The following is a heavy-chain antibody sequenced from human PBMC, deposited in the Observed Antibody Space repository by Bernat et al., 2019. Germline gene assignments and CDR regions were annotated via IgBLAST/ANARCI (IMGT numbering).Heavy chain of an antibody. CDR2: INSDGSST. J-gene: IGHJ6*03. D-gene: IGHD3-10*01. Sequence: EVQLVESGGGLVQPGGSLRLSCAASGFTFSSYWMHWVRQAPGKGLVWVSRINSDGSSTSYADSVKGRFTISRDNAKNTLYLQMNSLRAEDTAVYYCAREVTMVQGVIRSLTGPNYYYYMDVWGKGTTVTVSS. CDR3: AREVTMVQGVIRSLTGPNYYYYMDV. CDR1: GFTFSSYW. V-gene: IGHV3-74*01.